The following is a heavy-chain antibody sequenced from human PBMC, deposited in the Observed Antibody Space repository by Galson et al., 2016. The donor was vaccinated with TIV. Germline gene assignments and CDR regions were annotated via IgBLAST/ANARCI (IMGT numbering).Heavy chain of an antibody. CDR2: IIPLLGRP. CDR1: GDNFSSYS. CDR3: AREGAHVDSVRHNADAFDV. Sequence: SVKVSCKASGDNFSSYSIIWVRQAPGKGLEWMGRIIPLLGRPDHAQTFQGRVTITAGISTDTSYLELSSLRSEDTAIYYCAREGAHVDSVRHNADAFDVWGQGTMVTVSS. V-gene: IGHV1-69*04. J-gene: IGHJ3*01. D-gene: IGHD5-18*01.